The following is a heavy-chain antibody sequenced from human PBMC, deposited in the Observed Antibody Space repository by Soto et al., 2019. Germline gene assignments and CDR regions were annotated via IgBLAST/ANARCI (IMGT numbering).Heavy chain of an antibody. CDR3: ARAGDSSSWTNYYYYGMDV. Sequence: SETLSLTCTVSGGSISSGGYYWSWIRQHPGKGLEWIGYIYYSGSTYYNPSLKSRVTISVDTSKDQFSLKLSSVTAADTAVYYCARAGDSSSWTNYYYYGMDVWGQGTTVTVSS. J-gene: IGHJ6*02. CDR2: IYYSGST. D-gene: IGHD6-13*01. CDR1: GGSISSGGYY. V-gene: IGHV4-31*03.